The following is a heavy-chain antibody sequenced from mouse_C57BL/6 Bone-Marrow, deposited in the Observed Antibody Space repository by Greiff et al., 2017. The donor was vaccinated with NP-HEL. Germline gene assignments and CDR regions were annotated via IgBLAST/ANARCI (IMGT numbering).Heavy chain of an antibody. J-gene: IGHJ2*01. CDR2: IRSKSNNYAT. V-gene: IGHV10-1*01. Sequence: EVQLVESGGGLVQPKGSLKLSCAASGFSFNTYAMNWVRQAPGKGLEWVARIRSKSNNYATYYADSVKDRFTISRDDSESMLYLQMINLKTEDTAMYYCVRHWDGDFDYWGQGTTLTVSS. CDR3: VRHWDGDFDY. CDR1: GFSFNTYA. D-gene: IGHD4-1*01.